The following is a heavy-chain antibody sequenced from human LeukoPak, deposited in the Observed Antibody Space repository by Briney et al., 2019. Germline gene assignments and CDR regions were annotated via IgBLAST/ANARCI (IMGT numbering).Heavy chain of an antibody. CDR3: AKDKDYDFWSGSSTNAFDI. V-gene: IGHV3-9*01. Sequence: GGSLRLSCAPSGFTFDDYAMPWVRQAPGKGLEWVSGISWNSGSIGYADSVKGRFTISRDNAKNSLYLQMNSLRAEDTAVYYCAKDKDYDFWSGSSTNAFDIWGQGTMVTVSS. J-gene: IGHJ3*02. D-gene: IGHD3-3*01. CDR2: ISWNSGSI. CDR1: GFTFDDYA.